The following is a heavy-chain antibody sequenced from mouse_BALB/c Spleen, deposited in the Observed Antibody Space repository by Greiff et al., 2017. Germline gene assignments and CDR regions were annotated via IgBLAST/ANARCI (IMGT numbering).Heavy chain of an antibody. CDR2: ISSGSSTI. CDR1: GFTFSSFG. CDR3: ATRSPVFAY. V-gene: IGHV5-17*02. Sequence: EVQGVESGGGLVQPGGSRKLSCAASGFTFSSFGMHWVRQAPEKGLEWVAYISSGSSTIYYADTVKGRFTISRDNPKNTLFLQITSLRSEDTAMYYCATRSPVFAYWGQGTLVTVSA. J-gene: IGHJ3*01.